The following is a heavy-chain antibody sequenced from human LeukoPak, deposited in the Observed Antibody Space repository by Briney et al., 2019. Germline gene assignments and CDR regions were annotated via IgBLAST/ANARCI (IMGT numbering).Heavy chain of an antibody. J-gene: IGHJ6*04. V-gene: IGHV3-30*02. CDR2: IRYDGSIK. CDR3: AELGITMIGGV. Sequence: PGGSLRLSCAASGFTFSTYAMHWVRQAPGKGLEWVAFIRYDGSIKSYADSVKGRFTISRDNAKNSLYLQMNSLRAEDTAVYYCAELGITMIGGVWGKGTTVTISS. D-gene: IGHD3-10*02. CDR1: GFTFSTYA.